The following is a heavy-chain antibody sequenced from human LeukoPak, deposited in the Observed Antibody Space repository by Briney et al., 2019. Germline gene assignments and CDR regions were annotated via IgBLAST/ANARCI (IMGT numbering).Heavy chain of an antibody. V-gene: IGHV1-18*01. CDR2: ISAYNGNT. Sequence: ASVKVSCKASGGTFSNYVINWVRQAPGQGLEWMGWISAYNGNTNYAQKLQGRVTMTTDTSTSTAYVELRSLRSDDTAVYYCARGGVDNYDSSGYYYFDYWGQGTLVTVSS. J-gene: IGHJ4*02. CDR1: GGTFSNYV. D-gene: IGHD3-22*01. CDR3: ARGGVDNYDSSGYYYFDY.